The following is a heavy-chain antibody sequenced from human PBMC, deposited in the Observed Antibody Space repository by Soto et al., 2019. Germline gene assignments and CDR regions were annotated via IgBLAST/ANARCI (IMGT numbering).Heavy chain of an antibody. Sequence: LRLSCAASGFTFSSYAMSWVRQAPGKGLEWVSAISGSGGSTYYADSVKGRFTISRDNSKNTLYLQMNSLRAEDTAVYYCAKLYDAVTSYFDYWGQGTLVTVSS. D-gene: IGHD4-4*01. V-gene: IGHV3-23*01. J-gene: IGHJ4*02. CDR3: AKLYDAVTSYFDY. CDR1: GFTFSSYA. CDR2: ISGSGGST.